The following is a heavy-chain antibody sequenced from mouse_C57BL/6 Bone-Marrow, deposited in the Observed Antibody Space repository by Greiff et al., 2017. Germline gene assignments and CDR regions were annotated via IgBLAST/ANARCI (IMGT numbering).Heavy chain of an antibody. CDR2: IDPNSGGT. D-gene: IGHD4-1*01. V-gene: IGHV1-72*01. J-gene: IGHJ4*01. CDR1: GYTFTSYW. CDR3: ARYLTGNAMDY. Sequence: VQLQQPGAELVKPGASVKLSCTASGYTFTSYWMHWVKQRPGRGLAWLGRIDPNSGGTKYTEKFKSKATLTVDKPSSTAYMHLSSLTSEDSAVYYCARYLTGNAMDYWGQGTSVTVSS.